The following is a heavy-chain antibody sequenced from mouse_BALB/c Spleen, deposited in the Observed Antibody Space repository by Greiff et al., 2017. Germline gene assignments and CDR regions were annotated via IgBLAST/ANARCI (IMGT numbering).Heavy chain of an antibody. V-gene: IGHV1-18*01. CDR1: GYSFTGYT. D-gene: IGHD1-1*01. CDR3: ARRILITTGAMDY. CDR2: INPYNGGT. Sequence: VQLQQSGPELVKPGASMKISCKASGYSFTGYTMNWVKQSHGKNLEWIGLINPYNGGTSYNQKFKGKATLTVDKSSSTTYMELLSLTSEDSAVYYCARRILITTGAMDYWGQGTSVTVSS. J-gene: IGHJ4*01.